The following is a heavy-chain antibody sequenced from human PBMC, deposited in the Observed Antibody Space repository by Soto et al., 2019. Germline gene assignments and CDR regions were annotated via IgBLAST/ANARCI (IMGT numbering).Heavy chain of an antibody. Sequence: PSETLSLTCTVSGGSISSGGYYWSWIRQHPGKGLEWIGYIYYSGSTYYNPSLKSRVTISVDTSKNQFSLKLSSVTAADTAVYYCARARGGPPYQLLFDYWGQGTLVTVSS. J-gene: IGHJ4*02. D-gene: IGHD2-2*01. CDR3: ARARGGPPYQLLFDY. CDR2: IYYSGST. CDR1: GGSISSGGYY. V-gene: IGHV4-31*03.